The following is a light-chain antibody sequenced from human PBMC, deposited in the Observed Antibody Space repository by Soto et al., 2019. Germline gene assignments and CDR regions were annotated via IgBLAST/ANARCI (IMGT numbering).Light chain of an antibody. V-gene: IGKV1-8*01. J-gene: IGKJ1*01. CDR1: QTINNK. CDR3: QQYYSYPRT. CDR2: AAS. Sequence: IQMTQSPSTLPASLGDRVTITCRASQTINNKLAWYQQKPGKAPKLLIYAASTLQSGVPSRFRGSGSGTDFTLTISCLQSEDFETYYCQQYYSYPRTFGQGTKVDIK.